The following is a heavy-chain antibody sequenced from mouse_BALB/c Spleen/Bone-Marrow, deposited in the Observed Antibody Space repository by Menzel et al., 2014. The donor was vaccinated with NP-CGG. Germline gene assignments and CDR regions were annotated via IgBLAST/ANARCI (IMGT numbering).Heavy chain of an antibody. J-gene: IGHJ4*01. Sequence: EVQLQESGGGLVQPGGSRKLSCVVSGFTFSSFGMHWVRQAPEKGLEWVAYLSSGSSTIDYTDTVEGRFTISRDNHKNTLFLQMTSLRSEDTAMYDCARSFYHGNCGYGMDYWGQGTLVTVTS. D-gene: IGHD2-1*01. CDR2: LSSGSSTI. CDR3: ARSFYHGNCGYGMDY. CDR1: GFTFSSFG. V-gene: IGHV5-17*02.